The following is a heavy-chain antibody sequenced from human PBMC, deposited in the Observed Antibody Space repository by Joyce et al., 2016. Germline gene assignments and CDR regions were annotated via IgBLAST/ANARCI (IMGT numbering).Heavy chain of an antibody. V-gene: IGHV5-51*01. CDR1: GYKIINYW. D-gene: IGHD3-9*01. CDR2: IYLGDSDI. CDR3: ARGPYFDILTGKYDYMDV. Sequence: EVQLVQSGAEVKKPGESLKISCKASGYKIINYWIGWVRQMPGKGLEWMGIIYLGDSDIRYSPSFQGHVTISADKSINTAYLQWSSLKAPDTAMYYCARGPYFDILTGKYDYMDVWGKGTTVTVSS. J-gene: IGHJ6*03.